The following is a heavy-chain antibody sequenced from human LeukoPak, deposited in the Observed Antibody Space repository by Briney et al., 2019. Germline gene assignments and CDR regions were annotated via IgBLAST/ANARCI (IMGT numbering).Heavy chain of an antibody. J-gene: IGHJ3*02. CDR1: GFTFSSYS. Sequence: PGGSLRLSCAASGFTFSSYSMNWVRQAPGKGLEWVSYISSSYSTIFYADSVKGRFTISRDNSKNTLYLQMNSLRAEDTAVYYCAKDLGDSSSFLPYGAFDIWGQGTMVTVSS. CDR3: AKDLGDSSSFLPYGAFDI. CDR2: ISSSYSTI. D-gene: IGHD6-6*01. V-gene: IGHV3-48*01.